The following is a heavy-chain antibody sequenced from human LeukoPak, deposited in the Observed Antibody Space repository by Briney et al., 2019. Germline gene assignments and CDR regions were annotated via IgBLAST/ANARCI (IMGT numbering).Heavy chain of an antibody. V-gene: IGHV4-39*01. Sequence: SETLSLTCTVSGGSISSSSYYWGWIRQPPGKGPEWIGSIYYSGSTYYNPSLKSRVTISVDTSKNQFSLKLSSVTAADTAVYYCARSGSSTHYWGQGTLVTVSS. CDR3: ARSGSSTHY. CDR1: GGSISSSSYY. D-gene: IGHD6-6*01. CDR2: IYYSGST. J-gene: IGHJ4*02.